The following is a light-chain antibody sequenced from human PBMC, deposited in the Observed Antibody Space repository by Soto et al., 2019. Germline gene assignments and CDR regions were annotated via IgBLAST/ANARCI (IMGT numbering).Light chain of an antibody. Sequence: QSVLTQPPSVPAAPGQKVTISCSGIGSSYISWYQQLPGTAPKLLVYESNKRPSGIPDRFSGSKSGTSATLGITGLQTGDEADYYCGTWDNSLSAGVFGGGTKLTVL. CDR3: GTWDNSLSAGV. V-gene: IGLV1-51*02. J-gene: IGLJ2*01. CDR1: IGSSY. CDR2: ESN.